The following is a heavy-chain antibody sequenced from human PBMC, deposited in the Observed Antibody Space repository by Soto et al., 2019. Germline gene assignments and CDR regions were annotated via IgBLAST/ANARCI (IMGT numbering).Heavy chain of an antibody. CDR3: AQDRAHTGSAGDHNGMDG. J-gene: IGHJ6*02. Sequence: PWGSLRLSCAASGFTFNNSALTWVRQAPGKGLQWVATVSGGGSTTYYACSVKGRFTNSRDNSKNTLYLQMNRLRSDDTAVNYCAQDRAHTGSAGDHNGMDGWGQGTSVTVSS. D-gene: IGHD1-26*01. CDR2: VSGGGSTT. CDR1: GFTFNNSA. V-gene: IGHV3-23*01.